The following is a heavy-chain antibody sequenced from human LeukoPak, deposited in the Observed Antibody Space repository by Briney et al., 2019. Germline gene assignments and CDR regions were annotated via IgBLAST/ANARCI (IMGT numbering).Heavy chain of an antibody. CDR1: GFTFSSYA. J-gene: IGHJ4*02. D-gene: IGHD2-2*01. V-gene: IGHV3-30-3*01. CDR2: ISYDGSNK. CDR3: ARDPTVVVPAAV. Sequence: GGSLRLSSAASGFTFSSYAIHWVRQAPGKGLEWVAVISYDGSNKYYADSVKGRFTISRDNSKNTLYLEMNSLRAEDTAVYYCARDPTVVVPAAVWGQGTLVTVSS.